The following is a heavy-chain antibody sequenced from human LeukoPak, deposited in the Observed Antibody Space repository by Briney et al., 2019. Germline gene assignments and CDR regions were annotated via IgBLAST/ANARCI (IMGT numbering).Heavy chain of an antibody. J-gene: IGHJ5*02. CDR2: INPNSGGT. D-gene: IGHD6-13*01. Sequence: ASVKVSCKASGYTFTGYYMHWVRQAPGQGLEWMGWINPNSGGTNYAQKFQGRVTMTRDTSISTAYMELSRLRSGDTAVYYCARERGGQQLVRMNWFDPWGQGTLVTVSS. CDR3: ARERGGQQLVRMNWFDP. V-gene: IGHV1-2*02. CDR1: GYTFTGYY.